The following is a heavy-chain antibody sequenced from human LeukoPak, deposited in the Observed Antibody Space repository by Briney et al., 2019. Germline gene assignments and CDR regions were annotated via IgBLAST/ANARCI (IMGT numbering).Heavy chain of an antibody. Sequence: ASVKVSCKVSGYTLTELSMHWVRQAPGKGLEWMGGFDPEDGETIYAQKFQGRVTMTEDTSTDTAYMELSSLRSEDTAVYYCATEIAAAGTEVTAENDYWGQGTLVTVSS. J-gene: IGHJ4*02. V-gene: IGHV1-24*01. CDR2: FDPEDGET. CDR3: ATEIAAAGTEVTAENDY. CDR1: GYTLTELS. D-gene: IGHD6-13*01.